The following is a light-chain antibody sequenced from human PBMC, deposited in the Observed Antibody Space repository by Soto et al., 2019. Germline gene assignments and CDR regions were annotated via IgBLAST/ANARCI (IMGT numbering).Light chain of an antibody. CDR3: SSYTSSSTLV. Sequence: QSALTQPASVSGSPGQSITISCTGTSSDVGGYTYVSWYQQHPGKAPNLIISEVSNRPSGVSHRFSGSKSGNTASLTISGLQAADEADYYCSSYTSSSTLVFGGGTKLTVL. V-gene: IGLV2-14*01. CDR2: EVS. J-gene: IGLJ3*02. CDR1: SSDVGGYTY.